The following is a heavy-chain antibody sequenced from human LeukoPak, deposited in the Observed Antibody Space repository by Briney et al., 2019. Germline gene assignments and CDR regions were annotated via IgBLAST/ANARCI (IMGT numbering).Heavy chain of an antibody. CDR2: ITSSSSYI. Sequence: GGSLRLPCAASGFTFSSYSMNWVRQAPGKGLKWVSSITSSSSYIYYADSVKGRFTISRDNAKNSLYLQMNSLRAEDTAVYYCAQGAFLWSPDYWGQGTLVTVSS. CDR1: GFTFSSYS. V-gene: IGHV3-21*01. J-gene: IGHJ4*02. D-gene: IGHD2/OR15-2a*01. CDR3: AQGAFLWSPDY.